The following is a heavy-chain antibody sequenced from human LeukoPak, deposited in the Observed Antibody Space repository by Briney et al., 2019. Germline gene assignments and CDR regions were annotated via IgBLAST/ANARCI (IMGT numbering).Heavy chain of an antibody. CDR1: GGSFSGYY. D-gene: IGHD3-10*01. CDR3: ARWPVGELLFDYYYYMDV. V-gene: IGHV4-34*01. CDR2: INHSGST. J-gene: IGHJ6*03. Sequence: SETLSLTCAVYGGSFSGYYWSWIRQPPGKGLEWIGEINHSGSTNYNPSLKSRVTISVDTSKNQFSLKLSSVTAADTAVYYCARWPVGELLFDYYYYMDVWGKGTTVTVSS.